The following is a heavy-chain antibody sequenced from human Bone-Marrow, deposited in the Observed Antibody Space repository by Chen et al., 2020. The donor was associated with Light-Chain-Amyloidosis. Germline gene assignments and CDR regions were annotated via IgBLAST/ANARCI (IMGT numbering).Heavy chain of an antibody. D-gene: IGHD1-1*01. CDR1: GFTFTTYG. CDR2: ISAGGDSM. CDR3: SRDAVAPGDTDY. V-gene: IGHV3-48*03. Sequence: QLAESGGSLVQPGGSLRLSCAASGFTFTTYGMNWVRQAPGKGLEWVSYISAGGDSMYYADSVKGRFTVSRDDARNSLFLQMNSLRAEDTAVYYCSRDAVAPGDTDYWGQGTLVTVSS. J-gene: IGHJ4*02.